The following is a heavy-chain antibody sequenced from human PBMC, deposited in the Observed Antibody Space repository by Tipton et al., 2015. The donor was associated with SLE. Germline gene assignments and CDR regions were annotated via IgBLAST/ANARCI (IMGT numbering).Heavy chain of an antibody. V-gene: IGHV4-59*11. CDR2: VSYSGST. CDR1: GGSISSHY. J-gene: IGHJ6*02. CDR3: ARDRVYDSGSYYYDYAMDV. Sequence: LRLSCTVSGGSISSHYWSWIRQPPGKGLEWIGYVSYSGSTNYNPSLKSRVTISVDTSKNQFSLKLSSVTAADTAVYYCARDRVYDSGSYYYDYAMDVWGQGTTVTFSS. D-gene: IGHD3-10*01.